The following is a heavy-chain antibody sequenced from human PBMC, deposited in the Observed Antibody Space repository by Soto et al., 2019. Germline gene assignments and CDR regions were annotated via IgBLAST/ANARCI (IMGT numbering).Heavy chain of an antibody. CDR3: AHRSINIIRGVSGIVS. CDR2: IYWDDDK. Sequence: TLSLTCTVSGGSISSYYWSWIRQAPGKALEWLALIYWDDDKRYSPSLKSRLTITKATSENQVILKMTNMDPADTGTYYCAHRSINIIRGVSGIVSWGQGTLVTVSS. V-gene: IGHV2-5*08. J-gene: IGHJ5*01. CDR1: GGSISSYYW. D-gene: IGHD3-10*01.